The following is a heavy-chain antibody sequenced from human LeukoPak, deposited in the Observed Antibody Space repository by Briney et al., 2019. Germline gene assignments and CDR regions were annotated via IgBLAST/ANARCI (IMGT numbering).Heavy chain of an antibody. V-gene: IGHV3-53*01. J-gene: IGHJ4*02. D-gene: IGHD3-16*02. CDR2: IYSGGST. Sequence: GGSLRLSCAASGFTVSSNYMSWVRQAPGKGLEWVSVIYSGGSTYYADSVKGRFTISRDNSKNTLYLQINSLRAEDTAVYYCARGARDDYVWGSYRFDYWGQGTLVTVSS. CDR1: GFTVSSNY. CDR3: ARGARDDYVWGSYRFDY.